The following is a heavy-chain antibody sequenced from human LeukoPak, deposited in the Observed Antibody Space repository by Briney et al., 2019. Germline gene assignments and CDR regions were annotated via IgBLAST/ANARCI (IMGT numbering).Heavy chain of an antibody. CDR1: GFTFSSYA. CDR3: AKDRRYYGSGSTNWFDP. D-gene: IGHD3-10*01. CDR2: ISGSGGST. J-gene: IGHJ5*02. Sequence: PGGSLRLSCAASGFTFSSYAMSWVRQAPGKGLEWVSAISGSGGSTYYADSVKGRFTNSRDNSKNTLYLQMNSLRAEDTAVYYCAKDRRYYGSGSTNWFDPWGQGTLVTVSS. V-gene: IGHV3-23*01.